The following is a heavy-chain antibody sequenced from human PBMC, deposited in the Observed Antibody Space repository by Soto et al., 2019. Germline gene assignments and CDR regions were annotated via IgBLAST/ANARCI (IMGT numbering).Heavy chain of an antibody. CDR1: GYTFTSYG. D-gene: IGHD3-10*01. Sequence: ASVKVSCKASGYTFTSYGISWVRQAPGQGLEWLGWISAYNGNTNYAQKLQGRVTMTTDTSTSTAYMELRSLRSDDTAVYYCARGAGSGSYYTPSNYWGQGTLVTVSS. CDR3: ARGAGSGSYYTPSNY. V-gene: IGHV1-18*01. J-gene: IGHJ4*02. CDR2: ISAYNGNT.